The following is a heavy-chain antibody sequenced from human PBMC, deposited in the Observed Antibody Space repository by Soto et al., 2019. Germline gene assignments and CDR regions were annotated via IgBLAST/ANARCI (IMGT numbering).Heavy chain of an antibody. D-gene: IGHD6-19*01. CDR1: GYTFTGYY. V-gene: IGHV1-2*02. CDR2: INPNSGDT. CDR3: ARGGASGWYGDY. Sequence: QVPLVQSGAEVKKPGASVKVSCKASGYTFTGYYMHWVRQAPEQGLEWMGWINPNSGDTNYAQKFQGRVTMTRDTSISTGYMELSRLRSDDTAVYYCARGGASGWYGDYWGQGILVTVSS. J-gene: IGHJ4*02.